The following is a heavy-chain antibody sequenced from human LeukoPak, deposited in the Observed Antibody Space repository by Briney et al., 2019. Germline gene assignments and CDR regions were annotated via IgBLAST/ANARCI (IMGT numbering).Heavy chain of an antibody. V-gene: IGHV4-39*01. CDR2: INYSGTT. J-gene: IGHJ4*02. CDR1: GGAIISDNFY. Sequence: SETLCLTCTVSGGAIISDNFYWGWVRQPPGKGLEWVGSINYSGTTYYNPSLRSRLSISVDTSRTQFFLRLNSVTAADTAVYYCGRLFDSWGQGILVTVSS. CDR3: GRLFDS.